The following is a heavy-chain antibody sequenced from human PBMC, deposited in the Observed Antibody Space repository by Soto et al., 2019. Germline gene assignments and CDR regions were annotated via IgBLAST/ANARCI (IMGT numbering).Heavy chain of an antibody. V-gene: IGHV4-30-4*01. CDR1: GGSINNYEYY. CDR2: IYYTGST. D-gene: IGHD1-1*01. Sequence: PSETLSLTCSVSGGSINNYEYYWTWIRQPPGEGLEWIGHIYYTGSTSYNPSLKNRVTISLDTSRNQFSLKVNSVSAADTAVYYCARDRSNSPDLFDSWGQGTLVTVSS. CDR3: ARDRSNSPDLFDS. J-gene: IGHJ4*02.